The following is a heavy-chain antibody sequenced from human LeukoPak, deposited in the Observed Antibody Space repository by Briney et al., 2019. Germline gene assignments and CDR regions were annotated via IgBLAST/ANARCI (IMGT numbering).Heavy chain of an antibody. CDR1: SGSISSSNW. J-gene: IGHJ4*02. D-gene: IGHD3-10*01. Sequence: PSETLSLTCAVSSGSISSSNWWSWVRQPPGKGLEWIGEIYHSGSANYNPSLKSRVTISVDTSKNQFSLKLSSVTAADTAVYYCARGRQKIWFGEFPPRRSNDFDYWGQGTLVTVSS. V-gene: IGHV4-4*02. CDR3: ARGRQKIWFGEFPPRRSNDFDY. CDR2: IYHSGSA.